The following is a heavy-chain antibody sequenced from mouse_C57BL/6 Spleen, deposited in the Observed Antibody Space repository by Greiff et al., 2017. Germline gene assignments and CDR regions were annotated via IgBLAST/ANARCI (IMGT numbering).Heavy chain of an antibody. CDR2: IYPRSGNT. V-gene: IGHV1-81*01. D-gene: IGHD1-1*01. CDR3: ARATTVVASYWYFDV. CDR1: GYTFTSYG. Sequence: LVESGAELARPGASVKLSCKASGYTFTSYGISWVKQRTGQGLEWIGEIYPRSGNTYYNEKFTGKATLTAAKSSSTAYMALRSLTSEDSAVYFCARATTVVASYWYFDVWGTGTTVTVSS. J-gene: IGHJ1*03.